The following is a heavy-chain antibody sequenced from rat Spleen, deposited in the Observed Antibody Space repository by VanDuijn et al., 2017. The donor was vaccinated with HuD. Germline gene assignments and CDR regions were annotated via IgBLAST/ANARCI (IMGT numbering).Heavy chain of an antibody. V-gene: IGHV5-20*01. D-gene: IGHD4-3*01. CDR2: ISYDGGNT. CDR3: ARLGGLRNWFAY. CDR1: GFTFSDYY. Sequence: EVQLVDSGGGLVQPGRSLKLSCAASGFTFSDYYMAWVRQAPTKGLEWVASISYDGGNTYYGDSVKGRFTIFRENAKSSLYLQMDSLRSEDTATYFCARLGGLRNWFAYWGQGTLVTVSS. J-gene: IGHJ3*01.